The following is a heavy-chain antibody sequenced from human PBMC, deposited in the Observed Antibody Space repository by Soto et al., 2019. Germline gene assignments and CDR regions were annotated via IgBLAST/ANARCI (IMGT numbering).Heavy chain of an antibody. J-gene: IGHJ6*02. D-gene: IGHD4-4*01. V-gene: IGHV4-34*01. CDR3: ARGPYSNYEDYYGMDV. Sequence: PSETLSLTCAVYGGSFSCYYWSWIRQPPGKGLEWIGEINHSGSTNYNPSLKSRVTISVDTSKNQFSLKLSSVTAADTAVYYCARGPYSNYEDYYGMDVWGQGTTVTVSS. CDR2: INHSGST. CDR1: GGSFSCYY.